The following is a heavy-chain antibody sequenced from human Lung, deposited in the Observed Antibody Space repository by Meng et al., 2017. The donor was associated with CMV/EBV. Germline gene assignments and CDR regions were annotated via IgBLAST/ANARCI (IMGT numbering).Heavy chain of an antibody. CDR1: GDIVSSNSAA. D-gene: IGHD4-23*01. Sequence: DQLQHSSPGLWNPSQTLSPTCAIPGDIVSSNSAAWHWIRQSPSRGLEWLGRTYYRSKWYHEYAVSVKSRITISPDTPKNQFSLQLNSMTPEDTAVYYCARGINGGCGDWGQGTLVTVSS. V-gene: IGHV6-1*01. CDR2: TYYRSKWYH. J-gene: IGHJ4*02. CDR3: ARGINGGCGD.